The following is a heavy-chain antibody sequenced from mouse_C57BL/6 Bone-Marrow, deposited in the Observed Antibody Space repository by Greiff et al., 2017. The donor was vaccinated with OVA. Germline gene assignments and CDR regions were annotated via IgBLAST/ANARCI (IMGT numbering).Heavy chain of an antibody. CDR3: ARSHYYGSSYVPCAY. D-gene: IGHD1-1*01. CDR1: GYTFTSYW. CDR2: IHPNSGST. Sequence: QVQLQQPGAELVKPGASVKLSCKASGYTFTSYWMHWVKQRPGQGLEWIGMIHPNSGSTNYNEKFKSKATLTVDKSSSTAYMQLSSLTSEASAVYYCARSHYYGSSYVPCAYWGQGTLVTVSA. V-gene: IGHV1-64*01. J-gene: IGHJ3*01.